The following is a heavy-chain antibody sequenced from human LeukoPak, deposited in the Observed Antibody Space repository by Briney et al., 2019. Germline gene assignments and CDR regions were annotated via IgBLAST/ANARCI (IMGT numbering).Heavy chain of an antibody. CDR3: AREVAVGIGAYNY. J-gene: IGHJ4*02. CDR2: INLDGNQK. V-gene: IGHV3-7*01. Sequence: GGSLTLSCVPSGFTFSSHWMSWVRQAPGKGLEWVANINLDGNQKYYIDSVKGRFTISRDNAKNSLYLQMSSLRAEDTALYSCAREVAVGIGAYNYWGQGTLVTVSS. D-gene: IGHD6-13*01. CDR1: GFTFSSHW.